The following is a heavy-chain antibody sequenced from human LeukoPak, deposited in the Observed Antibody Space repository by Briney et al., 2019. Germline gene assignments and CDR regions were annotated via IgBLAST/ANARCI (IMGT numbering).Heavy chain of an antibody. Sequence: GGSLRLSCAASGFTFSSYGMHWVRQAPGKGLEWVAFIRYDGSNKYYADSVKGRFTISRDNSKNTLYLQMNSLRAEDTAVYYCAKDFSTSGWILDYWGQGTLVTVSS. D-gene: IGHD6-25*01. V-gene: IGHV3-30*02. CDR1: GFTFSSYG. CDR3: AKDFSTSGWILDY. J-gene: IGHJ4*02. CDR2: IRYDGSNK.